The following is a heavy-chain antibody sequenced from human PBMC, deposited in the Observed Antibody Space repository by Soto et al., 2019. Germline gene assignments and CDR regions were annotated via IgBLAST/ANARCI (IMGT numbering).Heavy chain of an antibody. J-gene: IGHJ3*02. V-gene: IGHV3-21*01. CDR2: ISSSSSYI. CDR1: GFTFSSYS. CDR3: ARSKNHMRRDGDAFDI. Sequence: GGSLRLSCAASGFTFSSYSMNWVRQAPGKGLEWVSSISSSSSYIYYADSVKGRFTISRDNAKNSLYLQMNSLRAEDTAVYYCARSKNHMRRDGDAFDIWGQGTMVTVSS.